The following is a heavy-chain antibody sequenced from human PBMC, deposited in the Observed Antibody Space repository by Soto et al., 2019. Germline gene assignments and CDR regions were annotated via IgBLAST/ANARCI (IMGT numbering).Heavy chain of an antibody. D-gene: IGHD7-27*01. CDR1: GGSISIYY. V-gene: IGHV4-59*01. CDR2: IYYSVRT. CDR3: ARCWGNPWFDP. Sequence: SETLSLTCTVSGGSISIYYWSWIRQPPGKGLEWIGYIYYSVRTNYNPSLKSRVTISVAKSKKQFSLQLSSVTAADTAVYYCARCWGNPWFDPWGQGTLVTVSS. J-gene: IGHJ5*02.